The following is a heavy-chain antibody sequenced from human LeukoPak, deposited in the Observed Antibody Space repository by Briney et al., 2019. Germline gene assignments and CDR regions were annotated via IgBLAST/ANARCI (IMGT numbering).Heavy chain of an antibody. CDR1: GYTFTDYY. Sequence: ASVKASCKTSGYTFTDYYIHWVRQAPGQGLEWMGWINPNSGETNSAQKFQGRVTMTGDTSISTAYMELRRVTSDDTAVYYCARDRDYSNTESGFDYWGQGTPVSVSS. CDR3: ARDRDYSNTESGFDY. V-gene: IGHV1-2*02. CDR2: INPNSGET. J-gene: IGHJ4*02. D-gene: IGHD4-11*01.